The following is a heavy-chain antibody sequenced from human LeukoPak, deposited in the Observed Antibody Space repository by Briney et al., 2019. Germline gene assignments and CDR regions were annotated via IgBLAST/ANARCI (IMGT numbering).Heavy chain of an antibody. CDR2: IYHSGST. J-gene: IGHJ4*02. V-gene: IGHV4-30-2*01. D-gene: IGHD2-15*01. Sequence: SETLSLTCTVSGGSISSYSWSWIRQPPGKGLEWIGYIYHSGSTYYNPSLKSRVTISVDRSKNQFSLKLSSVTAADTAVYYCARSEVIAAQYFDYWGQGTLVTVSS. CDR1: GGSISSYS. CDR3: ARSEVIAAQYFDY.